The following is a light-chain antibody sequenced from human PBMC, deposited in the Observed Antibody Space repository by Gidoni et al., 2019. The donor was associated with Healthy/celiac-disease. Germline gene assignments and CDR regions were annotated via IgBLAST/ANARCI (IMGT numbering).Light chain of an antibody. CDR3: AAWDDSLNGVV. CDR2: YDD. Sequence: QSVLTQPPSVSDAPRQRVTISCSGSSSNLGTNAVHWYQQLPGNAPKLVIYYDDLLLSGVSDRCSGSKSGTAASLAISGLQSEDEADYYGAAWDDSLNGVVFGGGTKLTVL. J-gene: IGLJ2*01. CDR1: SSNLGTNA. V-gene: IGLV1-36*01.